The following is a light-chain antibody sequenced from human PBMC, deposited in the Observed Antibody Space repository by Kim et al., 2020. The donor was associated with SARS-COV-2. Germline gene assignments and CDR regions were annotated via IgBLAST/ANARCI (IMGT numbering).Light chain of an antibody. CDR1: SSDVGGYNY. V-gene: IGLV2-14*04. J-gene: IGLJ2*01. CDR2: DVS. CDR3: SSYPRSTSVV. Sequence: GQSITMSCTGTSSDVGGYNYVSWYHQHPGKAPQLILYDVSRRPLGVSNRFSASKYGNTASLTISGLQAEDVADYSFSSYPRSTSVVFGGVTQLT.